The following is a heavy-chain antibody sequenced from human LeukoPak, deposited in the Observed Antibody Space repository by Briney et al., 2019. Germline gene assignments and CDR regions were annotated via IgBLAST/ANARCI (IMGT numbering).Heavy chain of an antibody. Sequence: PGGSLRLSCVASGFIFTDHWMSWVRQAPGKGLDWVAYIKEDESAKFYADSVRGRFTVSRDNAKNSVYLEMNNLRVEDTAVYYCARAVDVADYWGRGTLVTVSS. J-gene: IGHJ4*02. CDR3: ARAVDVADY. CDR1: GFIFTDHW. V-gene: IGHV3-7*01. D-gene: IGHD3-16*01. CDR2: IKEDESAK.